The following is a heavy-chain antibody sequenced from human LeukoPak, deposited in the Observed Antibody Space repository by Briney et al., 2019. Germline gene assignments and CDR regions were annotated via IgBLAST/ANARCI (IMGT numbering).Heavy chain of an antibody. CDR2: IYYSGST. Sequence: PSETLSLTCTVSGGSISSYYWSWIRQPPGKGLEWIGYIYYSGSTNYNPSLKSRVTISVDTSKNQFSLKLSSVTAADTAVYYCARPGYYDSSGYYAPFNLAYWGQGTLVTVSS. D-gene: IGHD3-22*01. J-gene: IGHJ4*02. CDR1: GGSISSYY. V-gene: IGHV4-59*01. CDR3: ARPGYYDSSGYYAPFNLAY.